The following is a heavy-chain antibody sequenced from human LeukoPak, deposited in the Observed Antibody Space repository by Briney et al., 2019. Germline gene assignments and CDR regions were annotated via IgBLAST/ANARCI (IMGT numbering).Heavy chain of an antibody. Sequence: VSGPTLVNPTQTLTLTCTFSGFSLSTSGMCVSWIRQPPGKALEWLARIDWDDDKYYSTSLKTRLTISKDTSKNQVVLTMTNVDPVDTATYYCARTRVNLHGNYVAHNFDYWGQGTLVAVSS. D-gene: IGHD4-17*01. CDR1: GFSLSTSGMC. CDR3: ARTRVNLHGNYVAHNFDY. J-gene: IGHJ4*02. V-gene: IGHV2-70*11. CDR2: IDWDDDK.